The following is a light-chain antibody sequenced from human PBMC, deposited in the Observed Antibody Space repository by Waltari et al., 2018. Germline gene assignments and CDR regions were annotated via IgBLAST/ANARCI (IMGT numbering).Light chain of an antibody. CDR1: SSDVGGYNY. CDR3: SSYTSRSPVV. J-gene: IGLJ2*01. CDR2: DVS. V-gene: IGLV2-14*01. Sequence: QSALTQPASVSGSPGQSITISCTGTSSDVGGYNYVSWYQQHPGKAHKLMIYDVSNRPSGVSNRFSGSKSGNTASLTISGLQAEDEADYYCSSYTSRSPVVFGGGTKLTVL.